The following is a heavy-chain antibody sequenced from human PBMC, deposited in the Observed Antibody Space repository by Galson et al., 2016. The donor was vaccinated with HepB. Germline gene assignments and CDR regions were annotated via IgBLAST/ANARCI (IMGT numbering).Heavy chain of an antibody. Sequence: SLRLSCAASGFNFRSYGMHWVRQTPGKGLEWVAGLWYDGSHKNYADSVEGRFTISRDDSENTLYLQMNSLRAEDTALYYCARDPSGLGAIFGVVKPPDYWGQGSLVTVSS. CDR3: ARDPSGLGAIFGVVKPPDY. J-gene: IGHJ4*02. CDR2: LWYDGSHK. D-gene: IGHD3-3*01. V-gene: IGHV3-33*01. CDR1: GFNFRSYG.